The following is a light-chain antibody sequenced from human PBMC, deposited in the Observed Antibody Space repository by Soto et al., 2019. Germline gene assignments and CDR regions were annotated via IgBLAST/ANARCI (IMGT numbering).Light chain of an antibody. J-gene: IGKJ1*01. CDR3: QQYHNWPA. CDR2: GAS. Sequence: EIVLTQSPGTLSLSPGERATLSCRASQSVSSSYLAWYQQKPGQAPRLLIYGASSRATGIPDRFSGSGSGTEFTLTINSLQSEDYAVYYCQQYHNWPAFGQGTKVEIK. CDR1: QSVSSSY. V-gene: IGKV3-20*01.